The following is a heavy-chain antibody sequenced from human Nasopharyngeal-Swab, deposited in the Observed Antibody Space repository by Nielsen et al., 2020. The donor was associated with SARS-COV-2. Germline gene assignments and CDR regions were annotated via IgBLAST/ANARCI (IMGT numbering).Heavy chain of an antibody. CDR3: AKDQGSYYDY. Sequence: GGSLRLSCAASGFTFSSYAMSWVRQAPGKGLEWVSVIYSGGSSTYYADSVKGRFTISRDNSKNTLYLQINSLRAEDTAVYYCAKDQGSYYDYWGQGALVTVSS. CDR2: IYSGGSST. V-gene: IGHV3-23*03. D-gene: IGHD1-26*01. CDR1: GFTFSSYA. J-gene: IGHJ4*02.